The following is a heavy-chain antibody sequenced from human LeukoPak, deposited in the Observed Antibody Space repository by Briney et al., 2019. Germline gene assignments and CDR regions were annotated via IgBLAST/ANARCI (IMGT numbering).Heavy chain of an antibody. V-gene: IGHV4-30-4*08. CDR2: IYYSGST. Sequence: SETLSLTXTVSGGSIISSAYYWSWIRQPPGKGLEWIGYIYYSGSTYYNPSLKSRVTISLDTSKNQFSLKLSSVTAADTAVYYCVRTEVSSGSEDYWGQGTLVTVSS. CDR1: GGSIISSAYY. D-gene: IGHD6-19*01. CDR3: VRTEVSSGSEDY. J-gene: IGHJ4*02.